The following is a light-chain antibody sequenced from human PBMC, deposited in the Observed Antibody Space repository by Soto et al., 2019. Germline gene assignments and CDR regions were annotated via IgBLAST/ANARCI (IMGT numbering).Light chain of an antibody. Sequence: DIQMTQSPSTLSAYVGDTVTITCRASQSINSGLAWYQQRSGKVPKLLIYDASSLESGVPSRFSGSGSGTEFTLTITSLQPEDFATYYCQQSDGYFLTFGGRTKVDIK. CDR3: QQSDGYFLT. V-gene: IGKV1-5*01. J-gene: IGKJ4*01. CDR1: QSINSG. CDR2: DAS.